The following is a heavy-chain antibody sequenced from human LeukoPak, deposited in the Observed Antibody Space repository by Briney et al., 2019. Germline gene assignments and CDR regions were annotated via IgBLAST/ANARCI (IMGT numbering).Heavy chain of an antibody. V-gene: IGHV1-18*01. Sequence: GASVTVSCKASVYTFTSYGISWVRQAPGQGLAWMGWISAYNGNTNYPQDPQGRVTMTTDTSTSTAYMELRSLRSDDTAVYYCAVYAPGYCSGGSCYSVIDYFDYWGQGTLVTVSS. J-gene: IGHJ4*02. CDR3: AVYAPGYCSGGSCYSVIDYFDY. D-gene: IGHD2-15*01. CDR2: ISAYNGNT. CDR1: VYTFTSYG.